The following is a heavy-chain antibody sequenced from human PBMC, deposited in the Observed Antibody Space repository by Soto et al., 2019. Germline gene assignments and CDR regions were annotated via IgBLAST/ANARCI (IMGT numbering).Heavy chain of an antibody. Sequence: ASVKVSCKASGVSFSNSVISWVRQAPGQGLEWMGDIVPNFGTTNYAQKFQGRVTMTRNTSISTAYMELSSLRSEDTAVYYCARGGLLWFGELSTGFDPWGQGTLVTVSS. V-gene: IGHV1-8*02. J-gene: IGHJ5*02. CDR1: GVSFSNSV. CDR3: ARGGLLWFGELSTGFDP. CDR2: IVPNFGTT. D-gene: IGHD3-10*01.